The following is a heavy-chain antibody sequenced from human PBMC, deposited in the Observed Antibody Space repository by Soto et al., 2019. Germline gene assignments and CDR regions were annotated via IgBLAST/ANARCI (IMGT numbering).Heavy chain of an antibody. CDR1: GYTFTSYA. Sequence: QVQLVQSGAEVKKPGASVKVSCKASGYTFTSYAMHWVRQAPGQRLEWMGWINAGNGNTKYSQKFQGRVTITRDTSASTAYMELSSLRSEDTAVYYCARVVVAAKHFDYWGQGTLVTVSS. V-gene: IGHV1-3*01. J-gene: IGHJ4*02. D-gene: IGHD2-15*01. CDR3: ARVVVAAKHFDY. CDR2: INAGNGNT.